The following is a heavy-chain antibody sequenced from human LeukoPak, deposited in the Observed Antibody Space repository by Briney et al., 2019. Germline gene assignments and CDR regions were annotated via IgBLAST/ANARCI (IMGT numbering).Heavy chain of an antibody. D-gene: IGHD2-21*02. J-gene: IGHJ4*02. CDR2: IYYSGST. CDR3: ARELLDCGGDCYAFDY. Sequence: SQTLSLTCTVSGGSISSGGYYWSWIRQHPGKGLEWIGYIYYSGSTYYNPSLKSRVTISVDTSKNQFSLKLSSVTAADTAVYYCARELLDCGGDCYAFDYWGQGTLVTVSS. CDR1: GGSISSGGYY. V-gene: IGHV4-31*03.